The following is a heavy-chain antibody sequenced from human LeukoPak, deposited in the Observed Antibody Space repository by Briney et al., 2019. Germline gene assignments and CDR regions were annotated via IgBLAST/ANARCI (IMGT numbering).Heavy chain of an antibody. Sequence: SQTLSLTCAISGDSVSSNSAAWNWFRQSPSRGLEWLGRTYYRSKWYYDYAVSVKSRLTINPDTSKNQFSLQLNSVTPEDTAVYYCARYSGYPYFDYWGQGTLVTVSS. CDR2: TYYRSKWYY. V-gene: IGHV6-1*01. CDR3: ARYSGYPYFDY. CDR1: GDSVSSNSAA. D-gene: IGHD5-12*01. J-gene: IGHJ4*02.